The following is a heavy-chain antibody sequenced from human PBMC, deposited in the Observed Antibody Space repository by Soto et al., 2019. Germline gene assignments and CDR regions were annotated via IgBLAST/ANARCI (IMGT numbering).Heavy chain of an antibody. CDR3: VMVDNYVTPTPQDV. J-gene: IGHJ6*02. CDR1: GYIFVNYG. V-gene: IGHV1-18*01. D-gene: IGHD3-16*01. Sequence: QVQLVQSGDEVKKPGASVKVSCKASGYIFVNYGIAWVRQAPGQGLEWMGWISPYTGNTHSASKVQGRLTMTTDTSARPAYRERGSLPSDDTAMYYCVMVDNYVTPTPQDVWGQGTTVTVSS. CDR2: ISPYTGNT.